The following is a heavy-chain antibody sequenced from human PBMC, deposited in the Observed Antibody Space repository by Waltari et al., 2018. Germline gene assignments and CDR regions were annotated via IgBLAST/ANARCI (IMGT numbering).Heavy chain of an antibody. CDR2: IFHRDADT. V-gene: IGHV5-51*01. Sequence: EVQLVQSGTQVKKPGESLRISCKASGYSFSSYWIGWVRQMPGKGMEWMGSIFHRDADTRYTPSSQGRVTIAADKSTGTAYLQFSSLTASDTAMYFCARELIWPGELGPFDLWGQGTFVSVSS. D-gene: IGHD1-26*01. J-gene: IGHJ3*01. CDR1: GYSFSSYW. CDR3: ARELIWPGELGPFDL.